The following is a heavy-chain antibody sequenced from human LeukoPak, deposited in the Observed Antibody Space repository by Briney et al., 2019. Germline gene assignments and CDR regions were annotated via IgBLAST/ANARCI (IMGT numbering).Heavy chain of an antibody. CDR3: ARCSGWAFKN. CDR1: GFTFSDYY. V-gene: IGHV3-7*01. Sequence: PGGSLRLSCAASGFTFSDYYMSWVRQAPGKGLEWVANINQDGSEKNYVDSVKGRFTISRDSAKNSLYLQMDSLRVEDTAIYYCARCSGWAFKNWGQGTLVTVSS. J-gene: IGHJ4*02. CDR2: INQDGSEK. D-gene: IGHD6-19*01.